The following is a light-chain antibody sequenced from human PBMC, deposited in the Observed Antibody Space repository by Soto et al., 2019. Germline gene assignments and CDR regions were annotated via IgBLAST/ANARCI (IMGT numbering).Light chain of an antibody. CDR2: GNI. CDR3: QSYDNRLSGYV. V-gene: IGLV1-40*01. J-gene: IGLJ1*01. Sequence: VLTQPPSMSAAPGQRVTISCTGSSSNIGAGYDVHWYQQLPGAAPKLLIHGNINRPSGVPERFSGSKSGTSASLVITGLQPEDEATYYCQSYDNRLSGYVFGAGTKVTVL. CDR1: SSNIGAGYD.